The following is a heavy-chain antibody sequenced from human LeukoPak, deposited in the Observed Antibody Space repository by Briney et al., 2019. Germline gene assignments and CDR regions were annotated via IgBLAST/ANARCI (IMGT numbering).Heavy chain of an antibody. V-gene: IGHV4-34*01. J-gene: IGHJ4*02. CDR2: INHSGST. CDR1: GGSFGGYY. CDR3: ARADYVWGSYRYTTFDY. Sequence: SETLSLTCAVYGGSFGGYYWSWIRQPPGKGLEWIGEINHSGSTNYNPSLKSRVTISVDTSKNQFSLKLSSVTAADTAVYYCARADYVWGSYRYTTFDYWGQGTLVTVSS. D-gene: IGHD3-16*02.